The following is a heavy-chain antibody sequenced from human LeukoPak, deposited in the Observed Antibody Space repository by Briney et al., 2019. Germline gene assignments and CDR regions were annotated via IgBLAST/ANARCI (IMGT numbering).Heavy chain of an antibody. CDR3: GRGRGNGRPENYFDY. Sequence: ASVKVSCKASGYTFTSYDINWVRQATGQGPEWMGWMNPYSGNTGYVQRFQGRVTMTRNTSIGTAYMELNSLRSEDTAVYFCGRGRGNGRPENYFDYWGQGTLVTVSS. V-gene: IGHV1-8*01. D-gene: IGHD2-8*01. CDR2: MNPYSGNT. CDR1: GYTFTSYD. J-gene: IGHJ4*02.